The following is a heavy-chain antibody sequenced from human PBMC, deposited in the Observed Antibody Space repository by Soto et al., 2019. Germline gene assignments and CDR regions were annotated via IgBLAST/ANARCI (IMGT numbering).Heavy chain of an antibody. CDR3: ALLGRSGSGRPYYYGMDV. D-gene: IGHD3-10*01. Sequence: EVQLLESGGGLVQPGGSLSLSCAVSGLTFSYFAMSWVRQAPGKGLEWVSAISGSGGITYYADSVKGRFTISRDNSKNTLFLQMNSLRAEDTAVYYCALLGRSGSGRPYYYGMDVWGQGTTVTVSS. J-gene: IGHJ6*02. CDR1: GLTFSYFA. CDR2: ISGSGGIT. V-gene: IGHV3-23*01.